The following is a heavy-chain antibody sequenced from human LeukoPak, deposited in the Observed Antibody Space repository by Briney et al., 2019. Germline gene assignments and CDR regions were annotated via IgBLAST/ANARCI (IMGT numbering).Heavy chain of an antibody. J-gene: IGHJ6*03. CDR1: GFTFYDYA. CDR3: SKDKGKPVYYYIDV. V-gene: IGHV3-43*02. Sequence: GGSLRLSCAASGFTFYDYAMHWVRQAPGKGLEWVSLISVDSRHTYYADSVKGRFTTTRKNSKNSQYPQMNSLTTEDTALYYCSKDKGKPVYYYIDVWGKGATVTVSS. CDR2: ISVDSRHT.